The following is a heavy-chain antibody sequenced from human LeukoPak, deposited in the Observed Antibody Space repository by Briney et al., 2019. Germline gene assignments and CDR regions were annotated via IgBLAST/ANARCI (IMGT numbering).Heavy chain of an antibody. Sequence: SVKVSCKASVGTFSSYAISWVRQAPGQGREWMGGIIPIFGTANYAQKFQGRVTITADKSTSTPYMELSSLRSEDTAVYYCARESRVAVAGRAPFDYWGQGTLVTVSS. D-gene: IGHD6-19*01. CDR1: VGTFSSYA. J-gene: IGHJ4*02. CDR3: ARESRVAVAGRAPFDY. V-gene: IGHV1-69*06. CDR2: IIPIFGTA.